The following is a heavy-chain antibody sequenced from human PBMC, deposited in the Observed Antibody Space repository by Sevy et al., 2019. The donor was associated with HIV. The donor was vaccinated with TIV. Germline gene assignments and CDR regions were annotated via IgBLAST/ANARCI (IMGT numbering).Heavy chain of an antibody. V-gene: IGHV3-23*01. D-gene: IGHD4-17*01. CDR1: GFSFSNFG. J-gene: IGHJ4*02. CDR2: ISGSGGST. Sequence: GGSLRLSCAASGFSFSNFGMSWVRQAPGKGLEWVLAISGSGGSTFYADSVKGRFIISSDNSKNTLYLQMSSLRAEDTAVYYCAKALVRVFYGDSIFFDYWGQGILVTVSS. CDR3: AKALVRVFYGDSIFFDY.